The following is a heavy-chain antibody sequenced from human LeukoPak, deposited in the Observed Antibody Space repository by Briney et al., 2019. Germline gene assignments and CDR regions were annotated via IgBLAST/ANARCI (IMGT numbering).Heavy chain of an antibody. J-gene: IGHJ3*01. CDR3: AIARYAGSSTDAFDF. CDR1: GHSLINYG. D-gene: IGHD1-26*01. Sequence: ASVKVSCKASGHSLINYGISWVRQAPRQGLEWMGWTSDYNGKRNIDYAQQFQGRVTMTTDTSTSTAYMELRSLRSDDTAVYYCAIARYAGSSTDAFDFWGQGTMVSVSS. CDR2: TSDYNGKR. V-gene: IGHV1-18*01.